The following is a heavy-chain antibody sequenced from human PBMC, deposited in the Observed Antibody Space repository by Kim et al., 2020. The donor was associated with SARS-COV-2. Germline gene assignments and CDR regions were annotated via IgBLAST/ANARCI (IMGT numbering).Heavy chain of an antibody. CDR3: AKADGYNAPFDY. J-gene: IGHJ4*02. D-gene: IGHD5-12*01. CDR2: K. Sequence: KYYAAAVKGRLTISRDNSKNTLYLQMNSLRAEDTAVYYCAKADGYNAPFDYRGQGTLVTVSS. V-gene: IGHV3-30*02.